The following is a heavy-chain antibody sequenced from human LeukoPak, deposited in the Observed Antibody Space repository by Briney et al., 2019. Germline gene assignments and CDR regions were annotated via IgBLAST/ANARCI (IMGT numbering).Heavy chain of an antibody. J-gene: IGHJ3*02. V-gene: IGHV3-11*01. Sequence: GGSLRLSCAASGFTFSEHFMSWIRQAPGKGPEWVSYISGSGNTIYYAASVKGRSTISRDNAKSSLYLQMNGLRAEDTAMYYCARAYNYDLTDTFDIWGQGTMVTVSS. CDR2: ISGSGNTI. CDR3: ARAYNYDLTDTFDI. D-gene: IGHD3-22*01. CDR1: GFTFSEHF.